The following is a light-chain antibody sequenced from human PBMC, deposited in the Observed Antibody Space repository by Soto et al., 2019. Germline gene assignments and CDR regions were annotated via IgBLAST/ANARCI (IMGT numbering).Light chain of an antibody. V-gene: IGKV3-15*01. CDR2: GAS. Sequence: EILMTQSPATLSVSAGERATLSCAASHSVRTNSAWYQHKPGQPPRLLISGASTRATGIAGRFSGSGSGTEFTLTISSLQYDDVATYYCHQYKNWPPETFGQGTKVDIK. CDR3: HQYKNWPPET. J-gene: IGKJ1*01. CDR1: HSVRTN.